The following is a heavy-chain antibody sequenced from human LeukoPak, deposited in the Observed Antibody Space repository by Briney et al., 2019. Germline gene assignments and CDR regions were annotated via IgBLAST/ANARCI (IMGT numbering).Heavy chain of an antibody. CDR2: IFYSGST. D-gene: IGHD6-19*01. CDR3: ARAAGYSSGLAP. CDR1: GGSISTSNYY. J-gene: IGHJ5*02. Sequence: SETLSLTCTVSGGSISTSNYYWGWIRQPPGKGLEWIGNIFYSGSTYYNPSLKSRVTISVDTSKNQFSLKMSSVTAADTAIYYCARAAGYSSGLAPWGQGTLVTVSS. V-gene: IGHV4-39*07.